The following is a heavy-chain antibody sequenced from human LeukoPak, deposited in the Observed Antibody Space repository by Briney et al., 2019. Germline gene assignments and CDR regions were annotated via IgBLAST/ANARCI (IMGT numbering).Heavy chain of an antibody. V-gene: IGHV3-11*01. J-gene: IGHJ4*02. Sequence: GGSLRLSCAASGFTFSDFYMSWIRQAPRKGLEWVSYISTGGKTIYYADSVKGRFTISRDNAKNSLYLQMNSLRAEDTAVYYCAAGYHNYIFDFWGQGTLVTVSS. CDR2: ISTGGKTI. CDR3: AAGYHNYIFDF. D-gene: IGHD4-11*01. CDR1: GFTFSDFY.